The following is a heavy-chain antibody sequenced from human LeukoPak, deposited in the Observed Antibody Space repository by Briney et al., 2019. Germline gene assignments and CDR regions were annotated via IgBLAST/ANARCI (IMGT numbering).Heavy chain of an antibody. CDR1: GFTFRSYA. CDR3: ARAQVGAPTDY. CDR2: VQSDGSGA. Sequence: PGGSLRLSCEASGFTFRSYAMYWVRQAAGKGLVWVSRVQSDGSGAMYADSVMGQFTISRDNAKNTLYLQMDSLTAEDTAVYFCARAQVGAPTDYWGPGTLVTVSS. J-gene: IGHJ4*02. V-gene: IGHV3-74*03. D-gene: IGHD1-26*01.